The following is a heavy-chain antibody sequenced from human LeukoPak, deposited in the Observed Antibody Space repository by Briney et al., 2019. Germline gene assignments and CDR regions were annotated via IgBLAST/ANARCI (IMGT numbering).Heavy chain of an antibody. CDR3: ARPGRQDAYNGHYWYFDL. J-gene: IGHJ2*01. CDR1: GGSITNYY. Sequence: SETLSLTCTVSGGSITNYYWNWIRQPPGKDLEWIGCVSYSGRTHYSSALKSRVTISVDTSKNQFSLNLRSVTAADTAVYYCARPGRQDAYNGHYWYFDLWGRGTLVPVSS. V-gene: IGHV4-59*01. D-gene: IGHD5-24*01. CDR2: VSYSGRT.